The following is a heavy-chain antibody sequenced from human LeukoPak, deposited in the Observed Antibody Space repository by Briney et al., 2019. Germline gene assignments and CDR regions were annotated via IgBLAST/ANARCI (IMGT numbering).Heavy chain of an antibody. CDR1: GGTFSGYA. Sequence: SVKVSCKTSGGTFSGYAITWVRQAPGQGLEWMGGIIPLFGATNYAQKFQGRVTMTTDESTNTAYMELSSLRSDDTAVYYCVRGKPPVELERLTSYVYYHMDVWGKGTTVTASS. CDR2: IIPLFGAT. J-gene: IGHJ6*03. D-gene: IGHD1-1*01. V-gene: IGHV1-69*05. CDR3: VRGKPPVELERLTSYVYYHMDV.